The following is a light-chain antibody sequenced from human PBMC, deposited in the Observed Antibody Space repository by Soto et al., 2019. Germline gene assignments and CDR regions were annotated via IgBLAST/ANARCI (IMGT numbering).Light chain of an antibody. V-gene: IGLV2-14*01. CDR2: EVS. Sequence: QSALTQPASVSGSPGQSITISCTGTSSDVGGYNYVSWYQQHPGKAPKLIIYEVSNRPSGVSNRFSGSKSGDTASLTISGLHAEDEADYYCCSYAGSSTDVFGTGTKVTVL. J-gene: IGLJ1*01. CDR3: CSYAGSSTDV. CDR1: SSDVGGYNY.